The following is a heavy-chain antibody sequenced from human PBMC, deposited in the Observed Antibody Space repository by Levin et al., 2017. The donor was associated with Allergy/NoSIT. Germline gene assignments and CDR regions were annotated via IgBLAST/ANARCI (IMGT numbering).Heavy chain of an antibody. CDR1: GGSFSGYY. V-gene: IGHV4-34*01. J-gene: IGHJ3*02. CDR3: ARVLGYCSSTSCPPARSAFDI. D-gene: IGHD2-2*01. CDR2: INHSGST. Sequence: ASQTLSLTCAVYGGSFSGYYWSWIRQPPGKGLEWIGEINHSGSTNYNPSLKSRVTISVDTSKNQFSLKLSSVTAADTAVYYCARVLGYCSSTSCPPARSAFDIWGQGTMVTVSS.